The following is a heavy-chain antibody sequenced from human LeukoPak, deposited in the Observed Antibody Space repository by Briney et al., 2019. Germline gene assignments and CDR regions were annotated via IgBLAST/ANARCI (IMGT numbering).Heavy chain of an antibody. V-gene: IGHV6-1*01. Sequence: SQTLSLTCAISGDSVSSDSAAWNWIRQSPSRGLEWLGGTYYRSKWYNDYAVSVKSRITINPDTSKNQFSLQLNSVTPGDTAVYYCARRYCSGGSCYIDYWGQGTLVTVSS. D-gene: IGHD2-15*01. CDR3: ARRYCSGGSCYIDY. J-gene: IGHJ4*02. CDR1: GDSVSSDSAA. CDR2: TYYRSKWYN.